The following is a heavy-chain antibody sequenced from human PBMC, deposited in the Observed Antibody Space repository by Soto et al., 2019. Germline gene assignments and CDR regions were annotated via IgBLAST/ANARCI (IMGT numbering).Heavy chain of an antibody. CDR2: IFSSGST. CDR3: AREGSYSAYNFAHGIQLWSFDF. J-gene: IGHJ4*02. CDR1: GGSINTFY. V-gene: IGHV4-4*07. D-gene: IGHD5-12*01. Sequence: SETLSLTCTVSGGSINTFYWSWVRQPAGKGLEWIGRIFSSGSTSFKPSLESRVAMSVDTSKNHFSLNLSSVTAADMAVYYCAREGSYSAYNFAHGIQLWSFDFWGKGALVTVSS.